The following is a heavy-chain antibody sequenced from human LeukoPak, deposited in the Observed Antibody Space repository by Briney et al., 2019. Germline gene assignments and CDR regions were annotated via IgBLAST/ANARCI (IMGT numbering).Heavy chain of an antibody. CDR1: GFTFSSYA. CDR3: AKETYSSGSH. D-gene: IGHD6-19*01. V-gene: IGHV3-30*09. Sequence: GGSLRLSCAASGFTFSSYAMHWVRQAPGKGLEWLAVISYDGGNKYYADSVKGRFAISRDYSKNTLYLQMNSLRAEDTAVYYCAKETYSSGSHWGQGTLVTVSS. CDR2: ISYDGGNK. J-gene: IGHJ4*02.